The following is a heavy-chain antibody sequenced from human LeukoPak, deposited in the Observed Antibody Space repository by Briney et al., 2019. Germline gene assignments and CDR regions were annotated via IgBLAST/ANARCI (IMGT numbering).Heavy chain of an antibody. V-gene: IGHV3-7*01. CDR1: GFTFSTYW. CDR2: IKQDGSEK. CDR3: ARAVGSSWYEYFQH. Sequence: GGSLRLSCAASGFTFSTYWMSWVRQAPGKGLEWVANIKQDGSEKYYLDSVKGRFTISRDNAKNSLYLQMNSLRAEDTAVYYCARAVGSSWYEYFQHWGQGTLVTVSS. D-gene: IGHD6-13*01. J-gene: IGHJ1*01.